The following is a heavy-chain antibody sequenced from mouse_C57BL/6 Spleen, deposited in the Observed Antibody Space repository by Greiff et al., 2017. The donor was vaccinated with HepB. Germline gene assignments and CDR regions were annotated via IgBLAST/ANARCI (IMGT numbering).Heavy chain of an antibody. Sequence: EVKLEESGEGLVKPGGSLKLSCAASGFTFSSYAMSWVRQTPEKRLEWVAYISSGGDYIYYADTVKGRFTISRDNARNTLYLQMSILKSEDTAMYYCTRDGRGKRSMGMDYWGQGTSVTVSS. V-gene: IGHV5-9-1*02. J-gene: IGHJ4*01. CDR3: TRDGRGKRSMGMDY. CDR1: GFTFSSYA. D-gene: IGHD2-10*02. CDR2: ISSGGDYI.